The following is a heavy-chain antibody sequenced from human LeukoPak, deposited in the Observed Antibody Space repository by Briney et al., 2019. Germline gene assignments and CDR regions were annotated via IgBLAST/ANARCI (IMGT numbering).Heavy chain of an antibody. J-gene: IGHJ3*02. V-gene: IGHV4-59*01. D-gene: IGHD1-1*01. Sequence: SETLSLTCTVSSGSISSYYWSWIRQPPGKGLEWIGYIYYSGSTNYNPSLKSRVTISVDTSKNQFSLKLSSVTAADTAVYYCAVWRIKAAFDIWGQGTMVTVSS. CDR1: SGSISSYY. CDR2: IYYSGST. CDR3: AVWRIKAAFDI.